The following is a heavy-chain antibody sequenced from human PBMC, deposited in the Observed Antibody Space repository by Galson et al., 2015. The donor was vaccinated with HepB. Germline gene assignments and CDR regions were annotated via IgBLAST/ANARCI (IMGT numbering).Heavy chain of an antibody. Sequence: SVKVSCKASGYTFTSYDINWVRQATGQGLEWMGWINPNIGNTDYAQKFQGRVTMTRNTSISTAYMELSSLRSEDTAVYYCARGLYCSSTGCYELVPYFDYWGQGTLVTVSS. CDR2: INPNIGNT. J-gene: IGHJ4*01. D-gene: IGHD2-2*01. CDR1: GYTFTSYD. V-gene: IGHV1-8*01. CDR3: ARGLYCSSTGCYELVPYFDY.